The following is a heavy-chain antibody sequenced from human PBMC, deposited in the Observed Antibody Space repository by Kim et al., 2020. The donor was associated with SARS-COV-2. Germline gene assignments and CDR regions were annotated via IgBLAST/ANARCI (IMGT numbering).Heavy chain of an antibody. CDR3: RYSSRGFDY. CDR2: INHSGST. CDR1: GGSFSGYS. Sequence: SETLSLTCAVYGGSFSGYSWSWIRQPPGKGLEWIGEINHSGSTNYNPSLKSRVTISVDTSKNQFSLKLSSVTAADTAVYYCRYSSRGFDYWGQGTLVTVSS. V-gene: IGHV4-34*01. J-gene: IGHJ4*02. D-gene: IGHD6-13*01.